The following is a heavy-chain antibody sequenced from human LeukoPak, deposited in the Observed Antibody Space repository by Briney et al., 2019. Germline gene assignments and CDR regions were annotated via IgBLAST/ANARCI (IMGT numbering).Heavy chain of an antibody. J-gene: IGHJ5*02. Sequence: PSETLSLTCTVSGGSISSSSYYWGWIRQPPGKGLEWIGSIYYSGSTYYNPSFKSRVTISVDTSKNQFSLKLSSVTAADTAVYYCARLSAWFDPWGQGTLVTVSS. V-gene: IGHV4-39*01. CDR1: GGSISSSSYY. CDR3: ARLSAWFDP. CDR2: IYYSGST.